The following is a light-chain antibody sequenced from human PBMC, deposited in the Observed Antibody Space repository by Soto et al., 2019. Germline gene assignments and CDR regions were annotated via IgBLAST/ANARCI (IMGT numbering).Light chain of an antibody. J-gene: IGKJ3*01. V-gene: IGKV3-15*01. CDR2: GAS. CDR3: QQYSDSPIT. CDR1: QSVGRN. Sequence: EIVMTQSPATLSVSPGERATLSCRASQSVGRNLAWFQQRPGQAPRLLIHGASARPSGVPARFSGSGSGTDFTLTIISLQSEDFAVYDCQQYSDSPITFGPGTTVDLK.